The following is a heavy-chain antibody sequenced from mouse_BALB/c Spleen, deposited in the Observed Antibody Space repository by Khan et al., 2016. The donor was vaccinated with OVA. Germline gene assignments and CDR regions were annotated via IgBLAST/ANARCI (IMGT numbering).Heavy chain of an antibody. CDR3: ASLSVYAMDY. CDR2: IDISDNYT. CDR1: GYTFTDYW. D-gene: IGHD2-3*01. V-gene: IGHV1-69*01. J-gene: IGHJ4*01. Sequence: QIQLVQSGAELVMPGASVKMSCKASGYTFTDYWMHWVKQRPGQGLEWIGAIDISDNYTRYNQKFKGKATLTVDESSSTAYMQLSSLTSEDSAVYYCASLSVYAMDYWGQGTSVTVSS.